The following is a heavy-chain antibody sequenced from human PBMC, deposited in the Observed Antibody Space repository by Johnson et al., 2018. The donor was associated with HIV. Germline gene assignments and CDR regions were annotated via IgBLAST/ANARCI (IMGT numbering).Heavy chain of an antibody. CDR2: INSEGTII. CDR1: GFTFSSHW. Sequence: VQLVESGGALVQPGGSLRLSCAASGFTFSSHWMHWVRQVPGKGLVWVSRINSEGTIINYADSVKGRLTVSRDNAQNTLFLQMNSLRPEDTALSYCATSSYDYFDSSAYYSHAFDIWGQGTMVTVSS. J-gene: IGHJ3*02. CDR3: ATSSYDYFDSSAYYSHAFDI. D-gene: IGHD3-22*01. V-gene: IGHV3-74*01.